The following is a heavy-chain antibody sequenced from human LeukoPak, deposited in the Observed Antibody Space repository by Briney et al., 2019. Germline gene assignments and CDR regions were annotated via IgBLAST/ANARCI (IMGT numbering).Heavy chain of an antibody. D-gene: IGHD2-15*01. V-gene: IGHV3-23*01. J-gene: IGHJ4*02. CDR2: ISGSGGST. Sequence: QPGASLRLSCAASGFTFSSYAMTWVRQAPGKGLEWVSVISGSGGSTYYADSVKGRFTVSRDNSKNTLYLQMSSLRAEDTAVYYCAEGSPLGYCSGGSCYPRYWGQGTLVTVSS. CDR3: AEGSPLGYCSGGSCYPRY. CDR1: GFTFSSYA.